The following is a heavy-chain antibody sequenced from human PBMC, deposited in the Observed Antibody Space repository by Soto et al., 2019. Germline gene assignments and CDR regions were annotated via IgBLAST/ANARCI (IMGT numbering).Heavy chain of an antibody. Sequence: DVQLVESGGGLIQPGESLRLSCAAFGLTVSGQKYVAWVRQAPGKGLEWISALYDVDGTYYADSVKGRLTTSSDSSKTTVYLQMNGLRPDDTAVYYCASWHEREHAYDVWGRGTTVTVSS. V-gene: IGHV3-53*01. J-gene: IGHJ3*01. D-gene: IGHD1-1*01. CDR1: GLTVSGQKY. CDR3: ASWHEREHAYDV. CDR2: LYDVDGT.